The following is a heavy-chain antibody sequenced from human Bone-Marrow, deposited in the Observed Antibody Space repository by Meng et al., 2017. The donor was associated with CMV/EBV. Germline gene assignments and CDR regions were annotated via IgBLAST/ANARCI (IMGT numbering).Heavy chain of an antibody. D-gene: IGHD3-16*01. CDR1: GFSFSDYS. Sequence: GESLKISCAASGFSFSDYSINWVRQAPGKGLEWVSSISPRGTYIFYADSLKGRFTISRDNAKSSLYLQMNSLRAEDTALYYCARDGGAWQHDRGYFDYWGQGTRVTVSS. CDR2: ISPRGTYI. J-gene: IGHJ4*02. V-gene: IGHV3-21*01. CDR3: ARDGGAWQHDRGYFDY.